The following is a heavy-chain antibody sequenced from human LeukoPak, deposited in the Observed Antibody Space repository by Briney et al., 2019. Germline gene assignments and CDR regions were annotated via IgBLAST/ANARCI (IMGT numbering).Heavy chain of an antibody. D-gene: IGHD3-10*01. CDR3: ARGTYYYGSGSNWFDP. J-gene: IGHJ5*02. CDR1: GGSISSYY. Sequence: SETLSLTCTVSGGSISSYYWSWIRQPPGKGLEWIGYIYYSGSTNYNPSLKSRVTISVDTSKNQFSLKLSSVTAADTAVYYWARGTYYYGSGSNWFDPWGQGTLVSVSS. CDR2: IYYSGST. V-gene: IGHV4-59*01.